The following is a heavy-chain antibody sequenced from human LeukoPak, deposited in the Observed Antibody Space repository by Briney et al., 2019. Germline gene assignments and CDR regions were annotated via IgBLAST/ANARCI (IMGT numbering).Heavy chain of an antibody. CDR3: ARVRRGIAVANSDY. D-gene: IGHD6-19*01. CDR2: INPNSGGT. V-gene: IGHV1-2*02. CDR1: GYTFTGYY. Sequence: ASVKVSCKASGYTFTGYYMHWVRQAPGQGLEWMGWINPNSGGTNYAQKFQGRVTMTRDTSISTAYMELSRLRSDDTAVYYCARVRRGIAVANSDYWGQGTLVTVSS. J-gene: IGHJ4*02.